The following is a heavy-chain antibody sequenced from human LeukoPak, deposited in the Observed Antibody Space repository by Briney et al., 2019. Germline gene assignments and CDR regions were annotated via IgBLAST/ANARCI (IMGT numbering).Heavy chain of an antibody. CDR2: INSDGITT. Sequence: PGGSLRLSCAASGFTFSSYWMHWVRQAPGKGLVWVSHINSDGITTSYADSVKGRFTVSRDNAKNTLYLQMNSLRVEDTAVYHCARGRGYYGSGSYEVSFDYWGQGTLVTVSS. CDR1: GFTFSSYW. CDR3: ARGRGYYGSGSYEVSFDY. D-gene: IGHD3-10*01. J-gene: IGHJ4*02. V-gene: IGHV3-74*01.